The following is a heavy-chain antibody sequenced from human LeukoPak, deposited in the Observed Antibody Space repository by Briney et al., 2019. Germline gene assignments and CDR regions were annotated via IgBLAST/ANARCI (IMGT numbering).Heavy chain of an antibody. CDR1: GGTFSSYT. J-gene: IGHJ3*02. V-gene: IGHV1-69*02. Sequence: SVKVSCKASGGTFSSYTISWVRQAPVQGLEWMGRIIPILGIANYAQKFQGRVTITADKSTSTAYMELSSLRSEDTAVYYCARVFWSGHDAFDIWGQGTMVTVSS. D-gene: IGHD3-3*01. CDR3: ARVFWSGHDAFDI. CDR2: IIPILGIA.